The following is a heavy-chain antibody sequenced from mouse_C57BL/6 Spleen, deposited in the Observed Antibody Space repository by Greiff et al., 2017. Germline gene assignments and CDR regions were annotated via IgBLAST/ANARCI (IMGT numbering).Heavy chain of an antibody. CDR2: IDPSDSYT. V-gene: IGHV1-69*01. CDR3: ARHGNYLYCAMDY. D-gene: IGHD2-1*01. J-gene: IGHJ4*01. Sequence: VQLQQPGAELVMPGASVKLSCKASGYTFTSYWMHWVKQRPGQGLEWIGEIDPSDSYTNYNQKFKGKSTLTVDKSSSTAYMQLSSLTSEDSAVYYCARHGNYLYCAMDYWGQGTSVTVSS. CDR1: GYTFTSYW.